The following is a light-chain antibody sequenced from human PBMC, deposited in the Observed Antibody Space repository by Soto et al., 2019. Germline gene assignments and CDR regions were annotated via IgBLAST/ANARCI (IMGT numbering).Light chain of an antibody. CDR2: EGS. CDR3: CSYARSSNYV. J-gene: IGLJ1*01. Sequence: QSALTKPASVSGSPGQSITISCTGTSSDVGSYNLVSWYQQHPGKAPKLMINEGSKRPSGVSDRFSGSKSGNTASLTISGLQAEDEADYYCCSYARSSNYVFGTGTKLTVL. CDR1: SSDVGSYNL. V-gene: IGLV2-23*01.